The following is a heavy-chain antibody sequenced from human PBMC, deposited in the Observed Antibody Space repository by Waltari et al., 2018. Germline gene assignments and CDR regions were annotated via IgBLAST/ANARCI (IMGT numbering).Heavy chain of an antibody. Sequence: QVRRVEPGGGGVRPGRSRSLPGAASGFTFSSYPMHWVGQAPGKGLEWVAVISYDGSNKYYADSVKGRFTISRDNSKNTLYLQMNSLRAEDTAVYYCARDKGSTGQRYYFDYWGQGTLVTVSS. CDR1: GFTFSSYP. J-gene: IGHJ4*02. CDR3: ARDKGSTGQRYYFDY. CDR2: ISYDGSNK. D-gene: IGHD3-9*01. V-gene: IGHV3-30-3*01.